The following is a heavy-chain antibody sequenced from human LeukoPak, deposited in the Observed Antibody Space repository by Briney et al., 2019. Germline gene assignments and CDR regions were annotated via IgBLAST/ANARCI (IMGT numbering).Heavy chain of an antibody. CDR2: IYYSGST. Sequence: SETLSLTCAVFGGSFSGYSWGWIRQPPGKGLEWIGNIYYSGSTYYNASLQSRVTISIDTSKNQFSLRLNSVTAADTAMYFCVKSGGYGLIDYWGQGTLVTVSS. CDR3: VKSGGYGLIDY. V-gene: IGHV4-34*01. CDR1: GGSFSGYS. D-gene: IGHD1-26*01. J-gene: IGHJ4*02.